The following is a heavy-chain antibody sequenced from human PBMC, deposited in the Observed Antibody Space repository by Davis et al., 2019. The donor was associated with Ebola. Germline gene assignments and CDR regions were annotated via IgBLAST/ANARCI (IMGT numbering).Heavy chain of an antibody. V-gene: IGHV3-48*01. CDR3: AKALECDSGFCSPFEY. CDR2: ISSSSSTI. D-gene: IGHD3-22*01. CDR1: GFSFSISS. Sequence: GGSLRLSCAASGFSFSISSMDWVRQAPGKGLEWISYISSSSSTIKYADSVKGRFTISRDNSKNTLFLQMTSLRGDDTAVYYCAKALECDSGFCSPFEYWGQGTLVTVSS. J-gene: IGHJ4*02.